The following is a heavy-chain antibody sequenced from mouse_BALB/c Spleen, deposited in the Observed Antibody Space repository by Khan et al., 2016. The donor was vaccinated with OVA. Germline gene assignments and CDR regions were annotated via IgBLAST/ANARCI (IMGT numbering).Heavy chain of an antibody. D-gene: IGHD2-14*01. V-gene: IGHV1-4*01. CDR1: GYTFTSHT. J-gene: IGHJ4*01. CDR3: ARRTTEYALDY. CDR2: INPRSGYT. Sequence: QVQLQQSGAELARPGASVKMSCKASGYTFTSHTMHWVKQRPGQGLEWIGYINPRSGYTQYNQKFNDKAALTADISSSTAYMKLSSLTSEDSTVYYCARRTTEYALDYWGQGTSVTGSS.